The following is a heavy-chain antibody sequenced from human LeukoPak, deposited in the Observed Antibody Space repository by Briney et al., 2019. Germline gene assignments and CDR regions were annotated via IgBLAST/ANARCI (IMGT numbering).Heavy chain of an antibody. Sequence: ASVKVSCKASGSTFTSYYIHWVRHAPGQGLEWVGIINPSGGSTSYAQKFQGRVTMTRDTSTSTVYMELSSQRSDDTAVYYCASSRTMSDYWGQGTLVTVSS. D-gene: IGHD5-24*01. CDR2: INPSGGST. J-gene: IGHJ4*02. CDR3: ASSRTMSDY. CDR1: GSTFTSYY. V-gene: IGHV1-46*01.